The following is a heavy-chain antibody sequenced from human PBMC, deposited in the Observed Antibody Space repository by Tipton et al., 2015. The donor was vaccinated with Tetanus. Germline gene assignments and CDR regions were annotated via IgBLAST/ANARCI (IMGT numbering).Heavy chain of an antibody. J-gene: IGHJ4*02. Sequence: QLVQSGAEVKKPGSSVKVSCKASGDTFINYGFSWVRQAPGQGPEWMGRIIPIVNITEYAENFQGSLTIIADKSTSTAYMDLSSLRSDDTAVYYCAREAGDIMTGFFASYFDCWGQGTLVTVSS. V-gene: IGHV1-69*09. CDR3: AREAGDIMTGFFASYFDC. CDR2: IIPIVNIT. D-gene: IGHD3-9*01. CDR1: GDTFINYG.